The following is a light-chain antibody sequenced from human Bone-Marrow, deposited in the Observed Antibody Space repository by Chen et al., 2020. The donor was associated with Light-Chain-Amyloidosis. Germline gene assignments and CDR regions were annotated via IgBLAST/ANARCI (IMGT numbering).Light chain of an antibody. CDR2: RDT. CDR3: QSADSSGTYEVI. V-gene: IGLV3-25*03. CDR1: DLPTKY. Sequence: SYELTQPPSVSVSPGQTARITCSGDDLPTKYAYWYQQKPGQAPVLAIHRDTERPSGISERFSGSSSGTTATLTISGVQAEDEADDHCQSADSSGTYEVIFGGGTKLTVL. J-gene: IGLJ2*01.